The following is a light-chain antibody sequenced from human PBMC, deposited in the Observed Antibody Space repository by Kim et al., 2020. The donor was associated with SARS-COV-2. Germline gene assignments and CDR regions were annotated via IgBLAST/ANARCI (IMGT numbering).Light chain of an antibody. Sequence: VAPGERATLSCRASQSVSSILAWYQQKPGQAPRLLIYGASTRATGIPARFSGSGSGTEFTLTISSLQSEDFAVYYCQQYNNWLWTFGQGTKVDIK. J-gene: IGKJ1*01. CDR1: QSVSSI. CDR2: GAS. V-gene: IGKV3-15*01. CDR3: QQYNNWLWT.